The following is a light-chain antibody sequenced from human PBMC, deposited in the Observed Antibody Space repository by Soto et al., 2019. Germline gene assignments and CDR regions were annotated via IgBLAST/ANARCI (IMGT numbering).Light chain of an antibody. Sequence: ILLTQSPGPLYLSPGERATLSCRASQSVSSSYLAWYQQKPGQAPRLLIYGASSRATGIPDRFSGSGSGTDFTLTISRLEPEDFAVYYCQQYGSSGTFGQGTKVDIK. CDR3: QQYGSSGT. V-gene: IGKV3-20*01. J-gene: IGKJ1*01. CDR1: QSVSSSY. CDR2: GAS.